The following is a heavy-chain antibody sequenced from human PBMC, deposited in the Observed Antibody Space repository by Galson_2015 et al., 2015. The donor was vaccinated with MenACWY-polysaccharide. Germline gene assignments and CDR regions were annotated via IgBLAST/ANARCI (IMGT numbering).Heavy chain of an antibody. CDR2: ISGSARNT. J-gene: IGHJ5*02. CDR1: GFTFSSFT. CDR3: ARGIRRTVYWFDT. D-gene: IGHD4-11*01. V-gene: IGHV3-23*01. Sequence: SLRLSCAASGFTFSSFTMSWVRQAPGKGLEWVSSISGSARNTYYADSVKGRFTISRDNSEKTLYLQMDGLRAEDTAVYYCARGIRRTVYWFDTWGQGTLVTVSS.